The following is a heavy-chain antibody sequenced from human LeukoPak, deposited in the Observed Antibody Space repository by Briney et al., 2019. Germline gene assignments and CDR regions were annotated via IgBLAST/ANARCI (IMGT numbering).Heavy chain of an antibody. V-gene: IGHV4-34*01. J-gene: IGHJ4*02. Sequence: SETLSLTCAVYGGSFSGYYWSWIRQPPGKGLEWIGEINHSGSTNYNPSLKSRVTMSVDTSKNQFSLKLSSVTAADTAVYYCASRRQLDAPLDYWGQGTLVTVSS. CDR2: INHSGST. CDR1: GGSFSGYY. CDR3: ASRRQLDAPLDY. D-gene: IGHD6-13*01.